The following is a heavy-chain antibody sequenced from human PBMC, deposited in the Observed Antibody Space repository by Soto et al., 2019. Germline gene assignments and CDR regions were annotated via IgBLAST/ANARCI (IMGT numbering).Heavy chain of an antibody. D-gene: IGHD3-3*01. Sequence: GGSLRLSCAASGFTFSSYSMNWVRQAPGKGLEWVSSISSSSSYIYYADSVKGRFTISRDNAKNSLYLQMNSLRAEDTAVYYCARGIRFLEWLLPLDYWGQGTLVTVSS. V-gene: IGHV3-21*01. J-gene: IGHJ4*02. CDR2: ISSSSSYI. CDR1: GFTFSSYS. CDR3: ARGIRFLEWLLPLDY.